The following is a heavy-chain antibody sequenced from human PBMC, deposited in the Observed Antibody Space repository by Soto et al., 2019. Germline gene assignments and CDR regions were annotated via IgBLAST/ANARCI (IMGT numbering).Heavy chain of an antibody. CDR1: GFTFSSYA. V-gene: IGHV3-30-3*01. Sequence: ASGFTFSSYAMHWVRQAPGKGLEWVAVISYDGSNKYYADSVKGRFTISRDNSKNTLYLQMNSLRAEDTAVYYCARPLWRDDYNWGYFDLWGRGTLVTVSS. CDR2: ISYDGSNK. CDR3: ARPLWRDDYNWGYFDL. D-gene: IGHD4-4*01. J-gene: IGHJ2*01.